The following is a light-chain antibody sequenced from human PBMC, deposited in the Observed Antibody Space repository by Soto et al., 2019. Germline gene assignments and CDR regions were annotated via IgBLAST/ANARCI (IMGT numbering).Light chain of an antibody. J-gene: IGKJ1*01. Sequence: DIQMTQSPSTLSASVGDRVTITCRASRSISTWLAWYQQKPGKAPNVLIYDASSLQSGVPLRFSGSGSGTELTLTISSLQPEDLATYYCQHYKSYWTFGQGTKVEIQ. V-gene: IGKV1-5*01. CDR2: DAS. CDR3: QHYKSYWT. CDR1: RSISTW.